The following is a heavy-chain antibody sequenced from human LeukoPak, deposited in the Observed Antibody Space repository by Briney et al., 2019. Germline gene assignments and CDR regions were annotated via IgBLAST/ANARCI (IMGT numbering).Heavy chain of an antibody. CDR3: AGAAAGTLLADY. V-gene: IGHV4-59*01. CDR2: IYYGGST. Sequence: SETLSLTCTVSGGSISSYYWSWIRQPPGKGLEWIGYIYYGGSTNYNPSLKSRVTISVDTSKNQFSLKLSSVTAADTAVYYCAGAAAGTLLADYWGQGTLVTVSS. D-gene: IGHD6-13*01. J-gene: IGHJ4*02. CDR1: GGSISSYY.